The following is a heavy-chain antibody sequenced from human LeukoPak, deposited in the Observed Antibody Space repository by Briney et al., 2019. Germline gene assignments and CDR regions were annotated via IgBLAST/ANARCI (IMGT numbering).Heavy chain of an antibody. CDR3: TTEIHYYDSSGYYYFDY. CDR2: IKSKTDGGTT. CDR1: GFTFSNAW. J-gene: IGHJ4*02. Sequence: GGSLRLSCAASGFTFSNAWMSWVRQAPGKGLEWVGRIKSKTDGGTTDYAAPVKGRFTISRDDSKNTLYLQMNSLKTEGTAVYYCTTEIHYYDSSGYYYFDYWGQGTLVTVSS. D-gene: IGHD3-22*01. V-gene: IGHV3-15*01.